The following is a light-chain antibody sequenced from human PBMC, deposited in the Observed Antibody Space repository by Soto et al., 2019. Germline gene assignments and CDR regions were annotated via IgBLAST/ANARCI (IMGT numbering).Light chain of an antibody. CDR2: DVS. Sequence: ALTQPASVSGSPGQSITISCTGTSSDVGGYNYVSWYQQHPGKAPKLMIYDVSNRPSGVSNRFSGSKSGNTASLTISGLQAEDEADYYCSSYTSSSTLYVFGTGTQLTVL. CDR1: SSDVGGYNY. CDR3: SSYTSSSTLYV. J-gene: IGLJ1*01. V-gene: IGLV2-14*01.